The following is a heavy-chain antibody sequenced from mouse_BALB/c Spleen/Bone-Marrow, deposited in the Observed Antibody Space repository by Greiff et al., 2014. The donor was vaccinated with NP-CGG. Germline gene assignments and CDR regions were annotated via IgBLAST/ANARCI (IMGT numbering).Heavy chain of an antibody. V-gene: IGHV1S135*01. J-gene: IGHJ4*01. CDR2: IDPYNGGT. CDR3: AREAAYYGNYGAMDY. D-gene: IGHD2-10*01. Sequence: EVKLMESGPELGKPGASVKISCKASGYSFPGYNLSWVKPRHRPSLAWLGYIDPYNGGTSYNQKSKGKATLTVDKSSSTAYMHLNSLTSEDSAIYYCAREAAYYGNYGAMDYWGQGTSVTVSS. CDR1: GYSFPGYN.